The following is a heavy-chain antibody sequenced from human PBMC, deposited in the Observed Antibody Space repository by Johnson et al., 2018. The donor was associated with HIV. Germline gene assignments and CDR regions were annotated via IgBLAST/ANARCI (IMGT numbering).Heavy chain of an antibody. CDR2: IWYDGSNK. V-gene: IGHV3-33*06. Sequence: QEKLVESGGGLVQPGGSLRLSCAASGFTFSSYGMQWVRKAPGKGLEWVAVIWYDGSNKDYADSVKGRFTISRDNSKNTLFLQMSSLRTEDTAVYYCTKDHYYGYAFDLWGQGSMGTVSS. J-gene: IGHJ3*01. CDR1: GFTFSSYG. CDR3: TKDHYYGYAFDL. D-gene: IGHD3-22*01.